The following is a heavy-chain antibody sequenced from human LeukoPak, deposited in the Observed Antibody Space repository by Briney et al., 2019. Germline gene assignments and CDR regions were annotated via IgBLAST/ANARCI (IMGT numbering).Heavy chain of an antibody. CDR2: INPSGGST. CDR1: GYTFTGYY. D-gene: IGHD2-2*01. J-gene: IGHJ4*02. V-gene: IGHV1-46*01. Sequence: GASVKVSCKASGYTFTGYYMHWVRQAPGQGLEWMGIINPSGGSTSYAQKFQGRVTMTRDTSTSTVYMELSSLRSEDTAVYYCARVGGLPAFDYWGQGTLVTVSS. CDR3: ARVGGLPAFDY.